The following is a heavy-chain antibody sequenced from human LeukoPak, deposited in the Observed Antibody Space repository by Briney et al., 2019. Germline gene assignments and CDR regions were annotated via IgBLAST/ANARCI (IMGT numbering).Heavy chain of an antibody. CDR1: GGSFSGYY. V-gene: IGHV4-34*01. D-gene: IGHD3-3*01. Sequence: SVTLSLTCAVYGGSFSGYYWSWIRQPPGKGLEWIGEINHSGSTNYNPSLKSRVTISVDTSKNQFSLKLSSVTAADTAVYYCARARRGDFWSSYYYYYMDVWGKGTTVTVSS. CDR3: ARARRGDFWSSYYYYYMDV. J-gene: IGHJ6*03. CDR2: INHSGST.